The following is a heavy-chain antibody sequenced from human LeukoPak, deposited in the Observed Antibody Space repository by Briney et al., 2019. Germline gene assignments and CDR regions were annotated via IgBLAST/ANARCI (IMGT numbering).Heavy chain of an antibody. V-gene: IGHV1-69*06. CDR2: IIPIFGTA. J-gene: IGHJ4*02. Sequence: SVKVSCKASGGTFSSYAISWVRQAPGQGLEWMGGIIPIFGTANYAQKFQGRVTMTEDTSTDTAYMELSSLRSEDTAVYYCATGAGGWRDFDYWGQGTLVTVSS. D-gene: IGHD6-19*01. CDR1: GGTFSSYA. CDR3: ATGAGGWRDFDY.